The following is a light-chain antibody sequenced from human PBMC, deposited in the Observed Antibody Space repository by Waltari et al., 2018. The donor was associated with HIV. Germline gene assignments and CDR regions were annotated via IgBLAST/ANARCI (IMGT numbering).Light chain of an antibody. CDR2: AAS. CDR3: QHSRT. V-gene: IGKV1-39*01. J-gene: IGKJ1*01. Sequence: DLQMTQSPSSVSASVGDRVTITCRTSQTIRTNLNWYQHKPGKAPKLLIYAASSLQSGVPSRFSGGGSGTDFTLTITSLQPEDFTTYYCQHSRTFGQGTKVE. CDR1: QTIRTN.